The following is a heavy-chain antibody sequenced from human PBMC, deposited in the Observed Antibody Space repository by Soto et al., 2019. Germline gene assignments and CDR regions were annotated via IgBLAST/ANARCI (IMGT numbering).Heavy chain of an antibody. CDR2: IYPGDSDT. V-gene: IGHV5-51*01. CDR3: ARQRGYDSWSGYLDV. CDR1: GYSFTRYC. J-gene: IGHJ6*01. D-gene: IGHD3-3*01. Sequence: AESLTTSCKDSGYSFTRYCIVWVLQMPGKGLECMGIIYPGDSDTRYSPSFQGQVTISADKSISTAYLQWSSLKASDTAMYYCARQRGYDSWSGYLDVWGHGTTVTVSS.